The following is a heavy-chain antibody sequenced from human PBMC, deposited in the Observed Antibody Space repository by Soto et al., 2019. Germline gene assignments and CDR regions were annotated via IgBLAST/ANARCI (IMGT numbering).Heavy chain of an antibody. D-gene: IGHD6-13*01. CDR1: GYTFTGYY. J-gene: IGHJ4*02. CDR3: ARFIPGIAAAGLFDY. Sequence: ASVKVSCKASGYTFTGYYMHWVRQAPGQGLEWMGWINPNNGNTNYAQKLQGRVTMTTDTSTSTAYMELRSLRSDDTAVYYCARFIPGIAAAGLFDYWGQGTLVTVSS. V-gene: IGHV1-18*04. CDR2: INPNNGNT.